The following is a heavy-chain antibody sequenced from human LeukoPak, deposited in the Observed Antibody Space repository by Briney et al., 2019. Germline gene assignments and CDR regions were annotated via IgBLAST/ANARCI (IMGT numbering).Heavy chain of an antibody. Sequence: ASVKVSCKASGYTFSSKGISWVRQAPGQGLEWMGWISGYNGHTKYAQKFQGRVTMTTDTSTSTAYMELTSLTSDDTAVYYCARDKDLGAVAGTFDYWGQGTLVTVSS. CDR2: ISGYNGHT. CDR1: GYTFSSKG. D-gene: IGHD6-19*01. J-gene: IGHJ4*02. V-gene: IGHV1-18*01. CDR3: ARDKDLGAVAGTFDY.